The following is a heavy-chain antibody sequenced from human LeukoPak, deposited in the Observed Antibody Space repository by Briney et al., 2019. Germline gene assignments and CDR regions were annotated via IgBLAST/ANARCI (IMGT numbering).Heavy chain of an antibody. V-gene: IGHV4-59*01. CDR1: GGSISSNN. CDR3: ARAWATDYFDY. Sequence: PSETLSLTCTVSGGSISSNNWTWIRHPPGKGLEGMGYMYYSGTINYNPSLKSRVTISVDTSKNQFSLKLSSVTAADTAMYYCARAWATDYFDYWGQGTLVTVSS. J-gene: IGHJ4*02. CDR2: MYYSGTI.